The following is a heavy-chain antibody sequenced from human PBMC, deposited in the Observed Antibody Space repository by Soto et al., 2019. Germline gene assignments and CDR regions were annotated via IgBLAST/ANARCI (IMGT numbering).Heavy chain of an antibody. Sequence: PGGSLRLSCATSGFSISSSYMNWVRQAPGKGLEWVSVIYSAGNTYYADSVRGRFTISRDSSKNTLYLQMTRLRAEDTALYFCTSGHDYDSSGGYYFEYWGQGTRVTVSS. CDR3: TSGHDYDSSGGYYFEY. CDR2: IYSAGNT. V-gene: IGHV3-53*01. CDR1: GFSISSSY. D-gene: IGHD3-22*01. J-gene: IGHJ4*02.